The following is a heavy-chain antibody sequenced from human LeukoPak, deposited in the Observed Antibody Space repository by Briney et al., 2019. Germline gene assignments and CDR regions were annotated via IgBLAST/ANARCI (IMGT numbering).Heavy chain of an antibody. CDR1: GFTFSSYS. CDR3: ARGRGSSGGGYYFDY. J-gene: IGHJ4*02. Sequence: GGSLRLSCAASGFTFSSYSMNWVRQAPGQGLEWVSSISSSSSYIYYADSVKGRFTISRDNAKNSLYLQMNSLRAEDTAVYYCARGRGSSGGGYYFDYWGQGTLVTVSS. D-gene: IGHD6-19*01. V-gene: IGHV3-21*01. CDR2: ISSSSSYI.